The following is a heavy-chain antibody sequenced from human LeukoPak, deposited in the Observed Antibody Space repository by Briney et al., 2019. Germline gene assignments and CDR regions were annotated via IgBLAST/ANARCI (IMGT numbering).Heavy chain of an antibody. J-gene: IGHJ4*02. Sequence: ASVKVSCKASGYTFTSYGISWVRQAPGQGLEWMGWISAYNGNTNYAQKLQGRVTMTTDTSTSTAYMELRSLRSDDTAVYYCARDALPRYSSSWYPFDYWGQGTLVTVSS. CDR3: ARDALPRYSSSWYPFDY. CDR2: ISAYNGNT. V-gene: IGHV1-18*01. CDR1: GYTFTSYG. D-gene: IGHD6-13*01.